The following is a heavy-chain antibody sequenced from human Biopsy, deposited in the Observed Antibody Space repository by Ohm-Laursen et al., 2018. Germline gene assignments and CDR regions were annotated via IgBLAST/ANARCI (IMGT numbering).Heavy chain of an antibody. J-gene: IGHJ1*01. CDR2: NIPILGTG. V-gene: IGHV1-69*06. CDR3: ATKLTGYFHH. D-gene: IGHD3-9*01. Sequence: SVKVSCKSPGGTFSNYGVNWVRQAPGQGLEWLGGNIPILGTGNYAQKFQDRVTVAADTSTSTATMELRSLRSDDAAVYYCATKLTGYFHHWGQGTLVIVSS. CDR1: GGTFSNYG.